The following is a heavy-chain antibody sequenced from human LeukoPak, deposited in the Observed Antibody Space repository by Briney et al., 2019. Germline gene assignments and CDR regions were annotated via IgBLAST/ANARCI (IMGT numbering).Heavy chain of an antibody. Sequence: SETLSLTCTVSGGSISSTSYYWGWIRQPPGKGLGWIGSIYYSGNTFYNPSLKSRVTISVDTSKNQFSLKLSSVTAADTALYYCARRCSNTSCYNWYFDLWGRGALVTVSS. CDR3: ARRCSNTSCYNWYFDL. CDR2: IYYSGNT. D-gene: IGHD2-2*02. CDR1: GGSISSTSYY. V-gene: IGHV4-39*01. J-gene: IGHJ2*01.